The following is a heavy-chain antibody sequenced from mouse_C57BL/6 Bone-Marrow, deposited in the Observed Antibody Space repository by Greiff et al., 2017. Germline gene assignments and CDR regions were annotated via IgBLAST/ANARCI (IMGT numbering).Heavy chain of an antibody. D-gene: IGHD2-5*01. CDR2: IDPSDSYT. J-gene: IGHJ4*01. CDR1: GYNFNSYW. V-gene: IGHV1-59*01. CDR3: SICSNYPQAMDY. Sequence: QVQLQQPGAELVRPGTSVKLSCKASGYNFNSYWMHWVKQRPGQGLEWIGVIDPSDSYTNYNQKFKGKATLTVDTSSSTAYLQLSSLTSEDSAVYYCSICSNYPQAMDYWGQGTSVTVSS.